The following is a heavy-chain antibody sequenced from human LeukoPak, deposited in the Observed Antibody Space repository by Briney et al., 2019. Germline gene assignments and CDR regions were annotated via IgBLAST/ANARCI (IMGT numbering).Heavy chain of an antibody. CDR1: GGSLSSRSYY. Sequence: ASETLSLTCTVSGGSLSSRSYYCGWLRQPPGKGLEWIGSIHDSGSTYYNPSLRSRVTISVDTSKTQFSLNLISVTAADTAVYYCARHVILGADSFDIWGQGTMVTVSS. D-gene: IGHD3/OR15-3a*01. CDR2: IHDSGST. CDR3: ARHVILGADSFDI. J-gene: IGHJ3*02. V-gene: IGHV4-39*01.